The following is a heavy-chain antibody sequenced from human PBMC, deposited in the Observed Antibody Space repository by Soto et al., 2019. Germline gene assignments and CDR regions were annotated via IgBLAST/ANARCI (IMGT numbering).Heavy chain of an antibody. V-gene: IGHV4-59*01. CDR3: ARADPDASVGY. Sequence: SETLSLTCTVSGGSMCSYYWTWLRQSPGRGLEWIGYISYSGSTYYNPSLKSRVTISADTSKNQFSLRMNSMIAADTAVYYCARADPDASVGYWGQGTLVT. J-gene: IGHJ4*02. CDR2: ISYSGST. CDR1: GGSMCSYY. D-gene: IGHD2-15*01.